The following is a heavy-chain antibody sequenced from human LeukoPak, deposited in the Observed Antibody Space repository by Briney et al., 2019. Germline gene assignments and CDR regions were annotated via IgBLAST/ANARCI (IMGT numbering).Heavy chain of an antibody. J-gene: IGHJ4*02. CDR3: ARAPQSLWFGELSHFDY. V-gene: IGHV3-11*04. Sequence: GGSLRLSCAASGFTFSDYYTSWIRQAPGKGLEWVSYISSSGSTIYYADSVKGRFTISRDNAKNSLYLQMNSLRAEDTAVYYCARAPQSLWFGELSHFDYWGQGTLVTVSS. D-gene: IGHD3-10*01. CDR2: ISSSGSTI. CDR1: GFTFSDYY.